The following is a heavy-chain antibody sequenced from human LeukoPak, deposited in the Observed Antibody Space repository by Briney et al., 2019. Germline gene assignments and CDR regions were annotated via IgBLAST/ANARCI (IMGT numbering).Heavy chain of an antibody. CDR3: ARQYSSSSYYFYYMDV. CDR2: INPNSGGT. J-gene: IGHJ6*03. D-gene: IGHD6-6*01. V-gene: IGHV1-2*02. CDR1: GYTFTDYH. Sequence: GASVKVSCKASGYTFTDYHMHWVRQAPGQGREWMGWINPNSGGTNYAQKFQGRVTMTRDTSISTAYVELSRLRSDDTAVYYCARQYSSSSYYFYYMDVWGKGTTVTVSS.